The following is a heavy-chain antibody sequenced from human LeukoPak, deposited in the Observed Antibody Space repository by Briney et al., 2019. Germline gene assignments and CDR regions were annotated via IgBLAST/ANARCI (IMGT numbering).Heavy chain of an antibody. Sequence: PGGSLRLSCAASGFTFNSYSMNWFRQAPGKGLEWVSSISSSSRFIYYADSVKGRFTISRDNAKNSLYLQMTSLRAADTAVYYCAKDPTHYRVWDDYESTVLSYWGQGTLVTVSS. CDR2: ISSSSRFI. D-gene: IGHD3-22*01. CDR3: AKDPTHYRVWDDYESTVLSY. J-gene: IGHJ4*02. V-gene: IGHV3-21*01. CDR1: GFTFNSYS.